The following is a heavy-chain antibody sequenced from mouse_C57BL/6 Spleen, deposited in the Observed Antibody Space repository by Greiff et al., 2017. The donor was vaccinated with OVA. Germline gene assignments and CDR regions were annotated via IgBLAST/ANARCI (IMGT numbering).Heavy chain of an antibody. CDR2: ISDGGSYT. CDR3: LYDYDVPHAMDY. V-gene: IGHV5-4*01. CDR1: GFTFSSYA. J-gene: IGHJ4*01. D-gene: IGHD2-4*01. Sequence: EVQVVESGGGLVKPGGSLKLSCAASGFTFSSYAMSWVRQTPEKRLEWVATISDGGSYTYYPDNVKGRFTISRDNAKNNLYLQMSHLKSEDTAMYYCLYDYDVPHAMDYWGQGTSVTVSS.